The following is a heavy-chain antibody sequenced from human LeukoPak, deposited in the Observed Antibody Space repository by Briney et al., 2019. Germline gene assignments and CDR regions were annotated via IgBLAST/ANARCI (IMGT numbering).Heavy chain of an antibody. CDR3: ARVGCGSDCYSEGALDI. D-gene: IGHD2-21*02. CDR2: ISYDESDK. J-gene: IGHJ3*02. V-gene: IGHV3-30*03. Sequence: GGSLRLSCSASGFTFSSYDIHWVRQAPGKGLEWVAAISYDESDKYFADSVKGRLTISRGSSKNTVYLQMNSLRPEDTALYYCARVGCGSDCYSEGALDIWGQGTLVTVSS. CDR1: GFTFSSYD.